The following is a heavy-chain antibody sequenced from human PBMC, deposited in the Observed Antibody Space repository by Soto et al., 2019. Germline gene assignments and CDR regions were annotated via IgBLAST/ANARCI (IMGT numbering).Heavy chain of an antibody. CDR1: GDSISNNYW. CDR2: IFHSGST. CDR3: TRGDFWSGSDY. V-gene: IGHV4-4*02. D-gene: IGHD3-3*01. J-gene: IGHJ4*02. Sequence: SETLSLTCDVSGDSISNNYWWTWVRQFPGEGLQWIGEIFHSGSTNYDPPLKNRVNISVDKSNNRFSLMLSSVTAADTAVYYCTRGDFWSGSDYWGQGIQVTVSS.